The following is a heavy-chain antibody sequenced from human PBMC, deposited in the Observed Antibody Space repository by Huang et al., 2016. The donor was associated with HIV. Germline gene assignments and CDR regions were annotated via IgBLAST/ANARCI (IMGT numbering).Heavy chain of an antibody. CDR1: GFSFSSWN. D-gene: IGHD6-13*01. Sequence: EEQLVESGGGLVQPGGSLRLSCAASGFSFSSWNMNWVRQAPGKGLEWLSYISETGSVITDADSVKGRFTVSRDNAKNSLYLQMDSLRAEDTAVYYCARGYSSSWLYNWGQGTLVTVSS. V-gene: IGHV3-48*01. CDR2: ISETGSVI. CDR3: ARGYSSSWLYN. J-gene: IGHJ4*02.